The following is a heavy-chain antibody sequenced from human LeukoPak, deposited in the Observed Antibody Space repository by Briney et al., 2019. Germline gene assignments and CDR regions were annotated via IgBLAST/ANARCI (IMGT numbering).Heavy chain of an antibody. CDR1: GYTFTTYA. D-gene: IGHD6-6*01. V-gene: IGHV1-3*04. CDR3: ARDRSSFSYAFDI. J-gene: IGHJ3*02. CDR2: ISTYNDDR. Sequence: ASVKVSCKASGYTFTTYAIHWVRQAPGQRLEWMGWISTYNDDRKYSPKFQGTVTITTDTSASTAYLELSSLRSEDAAVYYCARDRSSFSYAFDIWGQGTMVTVSS.